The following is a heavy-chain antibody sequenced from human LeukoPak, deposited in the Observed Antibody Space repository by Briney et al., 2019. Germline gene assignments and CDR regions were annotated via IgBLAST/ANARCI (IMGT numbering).Heavy chain of an antibody. CDR3: ATDYGGNPFDY. CDR1: GYTFTSYY. D-gene: IGHD4-23*01. Sequence: ASVKVSCKASGYTFTSYYMHWVRQAPGQGLEWMGIINPSGGSTSYAQKFQGRVTMTRDTSTSTVYMELSSLRSEDTAVYYCATDYGGNPFDYWGQGTLVTVSS. CDR2: INPSGGST. J-gene: IGHJ4*02. V-gene: IGHV1-46*01.